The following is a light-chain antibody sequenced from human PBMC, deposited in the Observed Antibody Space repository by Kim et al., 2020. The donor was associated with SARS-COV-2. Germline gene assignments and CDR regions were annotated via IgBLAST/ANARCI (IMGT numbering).Light chain of an antibody. J-gene: IGLJ3*02. CDR1: SSDIGSYKF. CDR3: CSYVGSKV. CDR2: EGS. Sequence: QSALTQPASVSGSPGQSITISCTGTSSDIGSYKFVSWYQQHPGKAPKIMIYEGSKRPSGVSNRFSGSKSGNTASLTISGLQAEDEADYYCCSYVGSKVFGGGTQLTVL. V-gene: IGLV2-23*01.